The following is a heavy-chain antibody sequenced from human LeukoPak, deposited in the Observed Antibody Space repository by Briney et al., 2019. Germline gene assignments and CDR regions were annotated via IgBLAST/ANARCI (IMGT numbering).Heavy chain of an antibody. J-gene: IGHJ4*02. CDR3: ARERGYSSSWYLL. CDR2: INPNSGGT. V-gene: IGHV1-2*06. CDR1: GYTFTGYY. D-gene: IGHD6-13*01. Sequence: ASVKVSXKASGYTFTGYYMHWVRQAPGQGLEWMGRINPNSGGTNYAQKFQGRVTMTRDTSISTAYMELSRLRSDDTAVYYCARERGYSSSWYLLWGQGTLVTVSS.